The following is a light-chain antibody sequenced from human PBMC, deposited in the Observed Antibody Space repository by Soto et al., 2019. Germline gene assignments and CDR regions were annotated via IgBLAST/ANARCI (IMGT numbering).Light chain of an antibody. CDR1: QSVSGK. V-gene: IGKV3-15*01. CDR2: DAS. CDR3: KQYNNWPWT. J-gene: IGKJ1*01. Sequence: GMSLSPATLSVKTGERATLSCRASQSVSGKLVWYQQRPGQAPRLLIYDASTRATGIPARFSGSGSGTDFTLTISSLQSEDFAVYYCKQYNNWPWTSGQGTKVAIK.